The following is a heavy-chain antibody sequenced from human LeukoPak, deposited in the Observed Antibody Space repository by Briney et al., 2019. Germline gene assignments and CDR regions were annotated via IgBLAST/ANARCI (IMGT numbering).Heavy chain of an antibody. Sequence: SETLSLTCAVYGGSFSGYYWSWIRQPPGKGLEWIGEINHSGSTNYNPSLKSRVTISVDTSKNQFSLKLSSVTAADTAVYYCAMTYYDXXTGYLGPXYWGQGTLVTVS. V-gene: IGHV4-34*01. CDR2: INHSGST. CDR1: GGSFSGYY. D-gene: IGHD3-9*01. J-gene: IGHJ4*02. CDR3: AMTYYDXXTGYLGPXY.